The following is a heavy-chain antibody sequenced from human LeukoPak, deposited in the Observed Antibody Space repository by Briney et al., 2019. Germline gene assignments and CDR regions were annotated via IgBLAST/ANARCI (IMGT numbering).Heavy chain of an antibody. CDR1: GGSLSDNKLY. CDR2: IYYSGTT. CDR3: SRHARYYYGTGVVLENYGMDV. D-gene: IGHD3-10*01. J-gene: IGHJ6*02. V-gene: IGHV4-39*01. Sequence: SQTLSLTCAVSGGSLSDNKLYWGWIRQSRGEGLQWNVSIYYSGTTYYNPSLQSQVIVSVNTTNNQFSLKRDSWAAADTAVYYCSRHARYYYGTGVVLENYGMDVWGQGTTVTVSS.